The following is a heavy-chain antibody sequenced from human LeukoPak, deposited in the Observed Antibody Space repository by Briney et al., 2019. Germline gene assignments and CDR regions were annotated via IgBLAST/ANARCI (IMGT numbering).Heavy chain of an antibody. CDR1: GYTFTSNY. V-gene: IGHV1-46*01. CDR3: AKHGFGVFEGY. Sequence: ASVKVSCKAFGYTFTSNYMHWVRQAPGQGPEWMGVISPSGGSTTYAQKFQGRVTLTRDMSTSTDYLELSSLRAEDTAVYYCAKHGFGVFEGYWGQGTLVTVSS. CDR2: ISPSGGST. J-gene: IGHJ4*02. D-gene: IGHD3-10*01.